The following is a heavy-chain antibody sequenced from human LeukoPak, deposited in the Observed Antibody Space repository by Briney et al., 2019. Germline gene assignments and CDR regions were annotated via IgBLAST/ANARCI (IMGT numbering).Heavy chain of an antibody. CDR2: IIPIFGTA. CDR1: GGTFSSYA. Sequence: ASVKVSCKASGGTFSSYAISWVRQAPGQGLEWMGGIIPIFGTANYAQKFQGRVTITTDESTSTANMELSSLRSEDTAVYYCAREGPSGGNFQHWGHGTLVTVSS. J-gene: IGHJ1*01. CDR3: AREGPSGGNFQH. D-gene: IGHD3-16*01. V-gene: IGHV1-69*05.